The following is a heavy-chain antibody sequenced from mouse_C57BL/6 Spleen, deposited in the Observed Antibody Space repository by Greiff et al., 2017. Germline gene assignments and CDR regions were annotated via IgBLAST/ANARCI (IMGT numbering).Heavy chain of an antibody. CDR2: INPYNGDT. CDR3: ARGVLRYYAMDY. CDR1: GYSFTGYF. Sequence: EVQLQQSGPELVKPGDSVKISCKASGYSFTGYFMNWVMQSHGKSLEWIGRINPYNGDTFYNQKFKGKATLTVDKSSSTAHMELRSLTSEDSAVHYCARGVLRYYAMDYWGQGTSVTVSS. D-gene: IGHD1-1*01. J-gene: IGHJ4*01. V-gene: IGHV1-20*01.